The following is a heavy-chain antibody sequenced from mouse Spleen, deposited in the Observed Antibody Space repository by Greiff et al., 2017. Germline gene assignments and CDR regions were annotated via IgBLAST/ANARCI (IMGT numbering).Heavy chain of an antibody. CDR3: ARRYYGNYGSLFDY. CDR1: GFTFSDYG. Sequence: EVKLVESGGGLVKPGGSLKLSCAASGFTFSDYGMHWVRQAPEKGLEWVAYISSGSSTIYYADTVKGRFTISRDNAKNTLFLQMTSLRSEDTAMYYCARRYYGNYGSLFDYWGQGTTLTVSS. V-gene: IGHV5-17*01. D-gene: IGHD2-1*01. CDR2: ISSGSSTI. J-gene: IGHJ2*01.